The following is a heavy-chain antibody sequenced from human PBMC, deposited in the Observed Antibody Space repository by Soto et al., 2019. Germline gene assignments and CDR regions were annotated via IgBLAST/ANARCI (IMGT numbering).Heavy chain of an antibody. Sequence: VQLVQSGAEVKKPGASVKVSCKASGYTFTDYYLHWVRQAPGQGLEWMGWINPNSGGTHYAQKFQGWVTMTRDTSNTTAYMELYRLTSDDTAVYYCARDWGHYYGSGSFPSPHPSDIWGQGTLVTVSS. CDR3: ARDWGHYYGSGSFPSPHPSDI. J-gene: IGHJ4*02. CDR2: INPNSGGT. D-gene: IGHD3-10*01. V-gene: IGHV1-2*04. CDR1: GYTFTDYY.